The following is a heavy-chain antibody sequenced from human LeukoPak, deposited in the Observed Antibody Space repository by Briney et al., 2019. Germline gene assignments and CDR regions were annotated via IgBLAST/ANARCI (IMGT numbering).Heavy chain of an antibody. CDR3: ARESRYYYDSSGYLNWFDP. J-gene: IGHJ5*02. Sequence: PGGSLRHSCAASGFTFSSYAMHWVRQAPGKGLEWVAGILYDGSNKYYADSVKGRFTISRDDSKNTLYLQMNSLRPEDTAVYYCARESRYYYDSSGYLNWFDPWGQGTLVTVSS. D-gene: IGHD3-22*01. V-gene: IGHV3-30*01. CDR1: GFTFSSYA. CDR2: ILYDGSNK.